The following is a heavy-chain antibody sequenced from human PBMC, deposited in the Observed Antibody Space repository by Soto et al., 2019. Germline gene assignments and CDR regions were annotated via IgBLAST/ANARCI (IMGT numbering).Heavy chain of an antibody. CDR3: AQSRY. CDR1: GFTFSSYG. V-gene: IGHV3-30*18. CDR2: ISYDGSNK. J-gene: IGHJ4*02. Sequence: QVQLVESGGGVVQPGRSLRLSCAASGFTFSSYGMHWVRQAPGKGLEWVAVISYDGSNKYYADSVKGRFTISRDNSQNTLYLQMNSLRAEDPAVYYCAQSRYWGQGPLVTVSS. D-gene: IGHD6-25*01.